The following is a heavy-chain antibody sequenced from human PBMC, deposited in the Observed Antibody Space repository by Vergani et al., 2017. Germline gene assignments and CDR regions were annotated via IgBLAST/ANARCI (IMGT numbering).Heavy chain of an antibody. D-gene: IGHD1-1*01. Sequence: EVELVQSGPEMRKPGESVKISCKGSEYSFGNYWIGWVRQMPGKGLEWMGIIYPADSGTSYSPSFQGQVTISADKSISTAVLQWDSLKASDTALYYCARHTTYTDSWGQGTLVTVSS. J-gene: IGHJ4*02. V-gene: IGHV5-51*01. CDR3: ARHTTYTDS. CDR1: EYSFGNYW. CDR2: IYPADSGT.